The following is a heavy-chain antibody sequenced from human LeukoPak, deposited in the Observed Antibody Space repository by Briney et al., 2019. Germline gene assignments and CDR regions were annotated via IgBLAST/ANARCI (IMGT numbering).Heavy chain of an antibody. V-gene: IGHV1-3*01. CDR1: GYTFTSYA. J-gene: IGHJ3*02. CDR2: INAGNGNT. D-gene: IGHD3-22*01. Sequence: GASVKVSCKASGYTFTSYAMHWVRQAPGQRLEWMGWINAGNGNTKYSQKFQGRVIITRDTSASTAYMELSSLRSEDTAVYYCATHETGQDHYYDSSGYDTLNAFDIWGQGTMVTVSS. CDR3: ATHETGQDHYYDSSGYDTLNAFDI.